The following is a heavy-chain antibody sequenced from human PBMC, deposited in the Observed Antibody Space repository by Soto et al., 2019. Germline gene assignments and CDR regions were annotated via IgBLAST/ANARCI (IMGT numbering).Heavy chain of an antibody. Sequence: GGSLRLSCAASGFTFRVYAMSWVRQAPGKGLEWVSGISGTGGSTSYADSVKGRFTISRDNAKNSLYLQMNSLRAEDTAVYYCARGWLQGEGIFDYWGQGT. CDR1: GFTFRVYA. CDR2: ISGTGGST. J-gene: IGHJ4*02. D-gene: IGHD5-12*01. V-gene: IGHV3-23*01. CDR3: ARGWLQGEGIFDY.